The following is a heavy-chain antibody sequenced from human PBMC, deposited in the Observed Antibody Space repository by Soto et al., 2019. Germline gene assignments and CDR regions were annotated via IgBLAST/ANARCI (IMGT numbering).Heavy chain of an antibody. CDR2: ISWNSGSI. CDR1: GFTFDDYA. CDR3: AKSRGLLLHLDV. D-gene: IGHD3-22*01. J-gene: IGHJ5*02. V-gene: IGHV3-9*01. Sequence: PGGSLRLSCAASGFTFDDYAMHWVRQAPGKGLEWVSGISWNSGSIGYADSVKGRFTMSRDNAKNSLYLQMNSLRAEDTALYYCAKSRGLLLHLDVWGQGTLVTVSS.